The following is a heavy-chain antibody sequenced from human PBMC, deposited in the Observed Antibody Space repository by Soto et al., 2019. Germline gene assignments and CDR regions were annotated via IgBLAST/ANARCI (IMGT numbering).Heavy chain of an antibody. D-gene: IGHD1-20*01. CDR2: IIPLHNTS. Sequence: QVQLLQSGAEVKKPGSSVKVSCKVSGGAFNNYALNWVRHGPGQGLEWLGEIIPLHNTSNYSLKFLGRVTVTADISSTTVYMELNSLTSDDTATYYCASASNWNPLYYDGLDVWGQGTTVTVSS. J-gene: IGHJ6*02. V-gene: IGHV1-69*06. CDR1: GGAFNNYA. CDR3: ASASNWNPLYYDGLDV.